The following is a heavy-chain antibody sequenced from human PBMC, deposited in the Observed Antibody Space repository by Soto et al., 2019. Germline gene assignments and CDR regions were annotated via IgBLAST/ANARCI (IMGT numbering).Heavy chain of an antibody. CDR3: ARDLRYFDWLLNKYYYYGMDV. CDR1: GYTFTSYG. Sequence: QVQLVQSGAEVKKPGASVKVSCKASGYTFTSYGISWVRQAPGQGLEWMGWISAYNGNTNYAQKLQGRVTMTTDTTTSTAYMELRSLRSDDTAVYYCARDLRYFDWLLNKYYYYGMDVWGQGTTVTVSS. J-gene: IGHJ6*02. V-gene: IGHV1-18*01. CDR2: ISAYNGNT. D-gene: IGHD3-9*01.